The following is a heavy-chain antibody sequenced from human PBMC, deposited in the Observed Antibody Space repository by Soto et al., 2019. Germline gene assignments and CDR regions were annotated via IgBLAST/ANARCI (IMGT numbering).Heavy chain of an antibody. D-gene: IGHD6-6*01. CDR2: ISGSGGST. Sequence: GGSLRLSCAASGFTFSSYAMSWVRQAPGKGLERVSAISGSGGSTYYADSVKGRFTISRDNSKNTLYLQMNSLRAEDTATYHCQRDICGSSTSPYIHAACDIWGQGTMVTVS. V-gene: IGHV3-23*01. CDR3: QRDICGSSTSPYIHAACDI. J-gene: IGHJ3*02. CDR1: GFTFSSYA.